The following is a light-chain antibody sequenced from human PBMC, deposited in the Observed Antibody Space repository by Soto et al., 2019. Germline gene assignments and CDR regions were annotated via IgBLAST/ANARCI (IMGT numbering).Light chain of an antibody. Sequence: EIMLTQSPATLSLSPGERATLSCRASQSINNYLAWYRQKPGQAPRLLIYDASSRATGLPARFSASGSGTDFNLTISSLQSEDFAVYYCQQYNNWPRATFGGGTKVDIK. CDR3: QQYNNWPRAT. J-gene: IGKJ4*01. V-gene: IGKV3-15*01. CDR1: QSINNY. CDR2: DAS.